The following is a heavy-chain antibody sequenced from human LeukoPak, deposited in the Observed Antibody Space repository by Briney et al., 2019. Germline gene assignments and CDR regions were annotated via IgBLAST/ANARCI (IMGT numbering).Heavy chain of an antibody. CDR2: IFYTGST. CDR1: GGSVSSYY. J-gene: IGHJ4*02. D-gene: IGHD1-26*01. V-gene: IGHV4-59*02. Sequence: PSETLSLTCTVFGGSVSSYYWSWIRQPPGKGLEWIGYIFYTGSTKSNPSLNSRVTISVDTSKNQFSLKLSSVTAADTAVYYCARESGATGWRDYWGQGTLVTVSS. CDR3: ARESGATGWRDY.